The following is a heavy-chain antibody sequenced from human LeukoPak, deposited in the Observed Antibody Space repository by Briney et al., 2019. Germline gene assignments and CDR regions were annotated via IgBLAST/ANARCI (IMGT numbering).Heavy chain of an antibody. J-gene: IGHJ4*02. Sequence: IRQPXXXGLEWIGEINHSGSTNYNPSLKSRVTISVDTSKNQFSLKLSSVTAADTAVYYCARRSNYVDYWGQGTLVTVSS. CDR2: INHSGST. V-gene: IGHV4-34*01. CDR3: ARRSNYVDY.